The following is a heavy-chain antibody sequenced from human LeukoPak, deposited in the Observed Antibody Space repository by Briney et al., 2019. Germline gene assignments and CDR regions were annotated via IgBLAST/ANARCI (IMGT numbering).Heavy chain of an antibody. Sequence: GGSLRLSCAASGFTFSSYAMSWVRQVPGKGLEWISAITDTGGDTYSADSVKGRFTISRDNSENTLYLQMNSLRVEDTAVYFCAKGSAAARPYYFDYWGQGTLVTVSS. D-gene: IGHD6-25*01. J-gene: IGHJ4*02. CDR2: ITDTGGDT. CDR3: AKGSAAARPYYFDY. CDR1: GFTFSSYA. V-gene: IGHV3-23*01.